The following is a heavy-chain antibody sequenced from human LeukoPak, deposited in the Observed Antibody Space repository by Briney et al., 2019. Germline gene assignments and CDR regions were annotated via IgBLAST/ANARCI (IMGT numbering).Heavy chain of an antibody. J-gene: IGHJ4*02. CDR1: GFTFSSHA. Sequence: PGGSLRLSCAASGFTFSSHAMHWVRQAPGKGLEWVAIISYDGNNKYYADSVKGRFTISRDNSKNTLYLQMNSRRAEDTAVYYCARHFLAAAGSKGPLDYWGQGTLVTVSS. V-gene: IGHV3-30-3*01. CDR3: ARHFLAAAGSKGPLDY. CDR2: ISYDGNNK. D-gene: IGHD6-13*01.